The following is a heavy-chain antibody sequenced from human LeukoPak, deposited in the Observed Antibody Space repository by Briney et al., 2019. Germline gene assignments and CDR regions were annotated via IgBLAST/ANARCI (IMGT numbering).Heavy chain of an antibody. D-gene: IGHD2-15*01. CDR2: IYYSGST. CDR3: AREDIVVVVAALREAFDI. V-gene: IGHV4-59*12. J-gene: IGHJ3*02. Sequence: SETLSLTCTVSGGSISSYYWSWIRQPPGKGLEWIGYIYYSGSTNYNPSLKSRVTISVDTSKNQFSLKLSSVTAADTAVYYCAREDIVVVVAALREAFDIWGQGTMVTVSS. CDR1: GGSISSYY.